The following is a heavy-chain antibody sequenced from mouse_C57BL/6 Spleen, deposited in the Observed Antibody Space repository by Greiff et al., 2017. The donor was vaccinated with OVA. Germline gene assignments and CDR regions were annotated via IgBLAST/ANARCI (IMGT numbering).Heavy chain of an antibody. CDR2: IDPSDRET. D-gene: IGHD2-4*01. J-gene: IGHJ3*01. CDR3: SLNYDKGFAY. V-gene: IGHV1-52*01. Sequence: QVQLQQPGAELVRPGSSVKLSCKASGYTFTSYWMHWVKQRPIQGLEWIGNIDPSDRETHYNQKFKYKATLTVDKSSSTAYMQLSSLTSEDSAVYYCSLNYDKGFAYWGQGTLVTVSA. CDR1: GYTFTSYW.